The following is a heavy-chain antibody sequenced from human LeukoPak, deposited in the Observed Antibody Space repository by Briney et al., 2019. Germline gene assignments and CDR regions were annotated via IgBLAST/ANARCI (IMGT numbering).Heavy chain of an antibody. V-gene: IGHV1-8*03. D-gene: IGHD3-10*01. J-gene: IGHJ4*02. CDR3: ARVAVRGADFDY. Sequence: ASVKVSCKASGYTFTSYDINWVRQATGQGLEWMGWMNPNSGNTGYAQKFQGRVTITRNTSISTAYMELSSLRSGDTAVYYCARVAVRGADFDYWGQGTLVTVSS. CDR1: GYTFTSYD. CDR2: MNPNSGNT.